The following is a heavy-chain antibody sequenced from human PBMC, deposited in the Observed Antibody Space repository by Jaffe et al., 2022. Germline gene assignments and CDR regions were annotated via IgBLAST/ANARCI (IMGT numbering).Heavy chain of an antibody. J-gene: IGHJ4*02. D-gene: IGHD3-16*02. CDR1: GGSISSSNW. V-gene: IGHV4-4*02. Sequence: QVQLQESGPGLVKPSGTLSLTCAVSGGSISSSNWWSWVRQPPGKGLEWIGEIYHSGSTNYNPSLKSRVTISVDKSKNQFSLKLSSVTAADTAVYYCARMGFRESDYDYIWGSYRYFPDYWGQGTLVTVSS. CDR3: ARMGFRESDYDYIWGSYRYFPDY. CDR2: IYHSGST.